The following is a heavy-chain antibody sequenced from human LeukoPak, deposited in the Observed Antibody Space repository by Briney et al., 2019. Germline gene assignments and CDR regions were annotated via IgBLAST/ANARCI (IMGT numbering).Heavy chain of an antibody. CDR3: TIDLMTGFSSGWHFGY. J-gene: IGHJ4*02. CDR2: TSGDEDST. V-gene: IGHV3-23*01. Sequence: PGGSLRLSCAASGLTFKNFAMSWVRQAPGKGLDWLAVTSGDEDSTHYTDSVRGHFVISTDNSKNTLFLHMNRLRDEDMAVYYCTIDLMTGFSSGWHFGYWGQGTLVTVSS. CDR1: GLTFKNFA. D-gene: IGHD6-19*01.